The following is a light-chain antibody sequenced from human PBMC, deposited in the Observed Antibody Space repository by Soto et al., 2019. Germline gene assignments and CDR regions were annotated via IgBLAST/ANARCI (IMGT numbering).Light chain of an antibody. V-gene: IGLV2-23*01. CDR2: EGS. J-gene: IGLJ3*02. Sequence: QSALTQPASVSGSPGQSITISXXXXXXXVGSYNLVSWNQQHPGKAPKLMIYEGSKRPSGVSNRFSGSKSGNTASLTISGLQAEDEADYYCCSYAGSSTWVFGGGTKLTVL. CDR3: CSYAGSSTWV. CDR1: XXXVGSYNL.